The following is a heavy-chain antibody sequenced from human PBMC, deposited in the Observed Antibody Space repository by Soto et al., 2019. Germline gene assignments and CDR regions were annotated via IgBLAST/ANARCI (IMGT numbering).Heavy chain of an antibody. D-gene: IGHD6-13*01. J-gene: IGHJ4*02. CDR1: GFTFSAYW. CDR3: ARDGSRPLGFDF. Sequence: GGSLRLSCVASGFTFSAYWMTWVRQAPGKGLEWVANIRQDEGDEKYVDSVKGRFTISRDNAKNSLFLQMNSLRAEDTAVYYCARDGSRPLGFDFWGQGILGTVSS. CDR2: IRQDEGDE. V-gene: IGHV3-7*01.